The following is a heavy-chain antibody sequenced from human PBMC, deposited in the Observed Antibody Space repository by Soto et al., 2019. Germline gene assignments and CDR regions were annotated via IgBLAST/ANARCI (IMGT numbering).Heavy chain of an antibody. V-gene: IGHV1-69*12. CDR3: ARVFAFGGVIVSYWFDP. D-gene: IGHD3-16*02. CDR1: GGTFSSYA. CDR2: IIPIFGTA. Sequence: QVQLVQSGAEVKKPGSSVKVSCKASGGTFSSYAISWVRQAPGQGLEWMGGIIPIFGTANYAQKFQGRVTITADESTSTAYMELSSLRSEDTVVYYCARVFAFGGVIVSYWFDPWGQGTLVTVSS. J-gene: IGHJ5*02.